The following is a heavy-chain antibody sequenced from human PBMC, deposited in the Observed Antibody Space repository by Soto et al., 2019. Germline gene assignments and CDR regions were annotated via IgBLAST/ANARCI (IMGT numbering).Heavy chain of an antibody. J-gene: IGHJ4*02. D-gene: IGHD2-15*01. CDR2: IWYDGSNK. CDR1: GFTFSSYG. CDR3: ARDTCSGGSGYSAYGY. Sequence: QVQLVESGGGVVQPGRSLRLSCAASGFTFSSYGMHWVRQAPGKGLEWVAVIWYDGSNKYYADSVKGRFTISRDNSKHTLYLQLNSLRAEDTAVYYCARDTCSGGSGYSAYGYWGQGTLVTVSS. V-gene: IGHV3-33*01.